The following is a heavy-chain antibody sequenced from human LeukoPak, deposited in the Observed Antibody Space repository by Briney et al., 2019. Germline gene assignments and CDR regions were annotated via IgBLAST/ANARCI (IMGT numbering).Heavy chain of an antibody. CDR3: ARGALLYDYVWGSYRLEYFQH. V-gene: IGHV4-34*01. CDR2: INHSGST. CDR1: GGSFSGYY. J-gene: IGHJ1*01. D-gene: IGHD3-16*02. Sequence: SETLSLICAVYGGSFSGYYWSWIRQPPGKGLEWIGEINHSGSTNYNPSLKSRVTISVDTSKNQFSLKLSSVTAADTAVYYCARGALLYDYVWGSYRLEYFQHWGQGTLVTVSS.